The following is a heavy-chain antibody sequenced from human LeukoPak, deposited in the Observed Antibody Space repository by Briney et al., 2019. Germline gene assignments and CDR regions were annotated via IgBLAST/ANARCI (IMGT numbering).Heavy chain of an antibody. D-gene: IGHD2-2*02. J-gene: IGHJ3*02. Sequence: GSLRLSCAASGFTFSSYSMKWVRQAPGKGLEWVSSISSSSTYIYYADSLKGRFTISRDNAKNSLSLQMNSLRAEDTAVYYCARDTHCSSTSCYNAFDIWGQGTMVTVSS. CDR1: GFTFSSYS. V-gene: IGHV3-21*01. CDR3: ARDTHCSSTSCYNAFDI. CDR2: ISSSSTYI.